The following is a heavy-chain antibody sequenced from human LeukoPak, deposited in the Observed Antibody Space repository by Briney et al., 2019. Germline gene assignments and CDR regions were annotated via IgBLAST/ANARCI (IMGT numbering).Heavy chain of an antibody. V-gene: IGHV3-11*01. CDR1: GFTSGLAFSDYH. CDR3: ASHYYSSGKGALDI. D-gene: IGHD3-10*01. Sequence: GGSLRLSCAASGFTSGLAFSDYHMSWIRQAPGKGLEWISYIRRTGGPIEYADSVKGRFTISRDNAKSSLYLQMNSLRAEDTAVYYCASHYYSSGKGALDIWGQGTIVIVSS. J-gene: IGHJ3*02. CDR2: IRRTGGPI.